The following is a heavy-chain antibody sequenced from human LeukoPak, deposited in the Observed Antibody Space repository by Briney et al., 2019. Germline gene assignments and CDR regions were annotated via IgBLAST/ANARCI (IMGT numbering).Heavy chain of an antibody. D-gene: IGHD3-9*01. CDR1: GGSISSSSYY. CDR2: NYYSGST. Sequence: PSETLSLTCIVSGGSISSSSYYWGWIRQPPGKGLEWIGRNYYSGSTYYNPSLKSRVTISVDTSKNQFSLKLSSVTAADTAVYYCARERAYYDILTGLPGGKGWFDPWGQGTLVTVSS. J-gene: IGHJ5*02. V-gene: IGHV4-39*07. CDR3: ARERAYYDILTGLPGGKGWFDP.